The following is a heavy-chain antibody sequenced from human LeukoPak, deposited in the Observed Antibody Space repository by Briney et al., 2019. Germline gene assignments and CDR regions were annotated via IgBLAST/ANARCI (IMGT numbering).Heavy chain of an antibody. J-gene: IGHJ4*02. Sequence: SQTLSLTCTVSGGSISSGGYYWSWIRQHPGKGLEWIGYIYYSGSTYYNPSLKNRVTMSVDTSKNQFSLRLTSATAADTAVYYCARVPLDSGSYYYFDYWGQGTLVTVSS. V-gene: IGHV4-31*03. CDR2: IYYSGST. D-gene: IGHD1-26*01. CDR1: GGSISSGGYY. CDR3: ARVPLDSGSYYYFDY.